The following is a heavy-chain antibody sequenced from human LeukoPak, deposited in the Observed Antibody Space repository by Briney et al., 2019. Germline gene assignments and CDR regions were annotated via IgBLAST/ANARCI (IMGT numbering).Heavy chain of an antibody. J-gene: IGHJ5*02. V-gene: IGHV7-4-1*02. D-gene: IGHD3-3*01. Sequence: ASVKVSCKASGYTFTSYAMNWVRQAPGQGLEWMGWINTNTGNPTYAQGFTGRFVFSLDTSVSTAYLQISSLKAEDTAVYYCAREGVTIFGVVIGGLDPWGQGTLVTVSS. CDR3: AREGVTIFGVVIGGLDP. CDR1: GYTFTSYA. CDR2: INTNTGNP.